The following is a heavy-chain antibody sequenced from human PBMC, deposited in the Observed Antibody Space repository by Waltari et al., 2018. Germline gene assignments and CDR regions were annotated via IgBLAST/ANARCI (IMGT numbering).Heavy chain of an antibody. CDR3: VESAGGATIWLVFDD. CDR2: INWNSGNI. V-gene: IGHV3-9*01. Sequence: EVQLVESGGGLVQPGRSLRLSCAASGFTFDDYALPWVRQAPGKGLEWVAGINWNSGNIRYADSVKGRFIISRDNAKNSLYLQMNSLRDDDTAFYYCVESAGGATIWLVFDDWGQGTLVTVSS. CDR1: GFTFDDYA. D-gene: IGHD3-16*01. J-gene: IGHJ4*02.